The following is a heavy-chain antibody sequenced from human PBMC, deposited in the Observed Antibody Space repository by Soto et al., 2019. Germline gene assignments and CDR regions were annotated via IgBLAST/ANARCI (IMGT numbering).Heavy chain of an antibody. Sequence: QITLKESGPTLVRPTQTLTLTCAFSGFSRSTSGVGVGWIRQPPGKALEWLAVIYWDDSKHYCPSLRSRLTTTNDTSKNQVVLTMPNMDPMDTGTYYCAHKGPEDWPLDYWGQGTLVTVSS. V-gene: IGHV2-5*02. CDR3: AHKGPEDWPLDY. J-gene: IGHJ4*02. D-gene: IGHD3-9*01. CDR1: GFSRSTSGVG. CDR2: IYWDDSK.